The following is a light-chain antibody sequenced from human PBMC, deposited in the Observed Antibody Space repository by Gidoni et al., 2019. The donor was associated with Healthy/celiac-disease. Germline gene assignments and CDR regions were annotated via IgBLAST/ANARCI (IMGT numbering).Light chain of an antibody. Sequence: EMVLTQSPGTLSLSPGERATLSCRDSQSVSSSYLAGSHQKAAQAPRLLIYGASRRATGIPARVSGSGSGTAFTLTISRLEPEDFAVYYCQQYGSSPRTFGQXTKVEIK. CDR2: GAS. V-gene: IGKV3-20*01. CDR3: QQYGSSPRT. J-gene: IGKJ1*01. CDR1: QSVSSSY.